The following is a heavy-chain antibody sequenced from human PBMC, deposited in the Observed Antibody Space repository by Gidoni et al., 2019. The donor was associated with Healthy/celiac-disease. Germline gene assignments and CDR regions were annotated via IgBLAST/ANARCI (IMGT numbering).Heavy chain of an antibody. V-gene: IGHV3-48*03. CDR2: ISSSGSTI. D-gene: IGHD3-22*01. CDR3: AREHPSSGYYAH. Sequence: EVQLVESGGGLVQPGGSLRLSCAASGFTFSSYEMNWVRQAPGKGLEWVSYISSSGSTIYYADSVKGRFTISRDNAKNSLYLQMNSLRAEDTAVYYCAREHPSSGYYAHWGQGTLVTVSS. J-gene: IGHJ4*02. CDR1: GFTFSSYE.